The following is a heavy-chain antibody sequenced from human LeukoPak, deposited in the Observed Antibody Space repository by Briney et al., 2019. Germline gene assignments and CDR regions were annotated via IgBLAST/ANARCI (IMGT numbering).Heavy chain of an antibody. V-gene: IGHV4-39*01. Sequence: SETLSLTCTVSGDSISSSSHHWGWIRQSPGKGLEWIGSIYYGRTTYYNPSLNNRVSISVVTSKNPFSLQLNSMSAADTAVYYCVRHDGRGGATMGALDSWGQGSLVTVSS. CDR1: GDSISSSSHH. CDR2: IYYGRTT. J-gene: IGHJ4*02. CDR3: VRHDGRGGATMGALDS. D-gene: IGHD4/OR15-4a*01.